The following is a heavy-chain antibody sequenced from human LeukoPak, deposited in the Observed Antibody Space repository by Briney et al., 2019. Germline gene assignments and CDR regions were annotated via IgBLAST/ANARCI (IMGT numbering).Heavy chain of an antibody. Sequence: SVKVSCKASGYTFTGYYMHWERQAPGQGLEWMGGIIPIFGTANYAQKFQGRVTITADESTSTAYMELSSLRSEDTAVYYCARDLVSSSWLDYWGQGTLVTVSS. V-gene: IGHV1-69*13. CDR3: ARDLVSSSWLDY. CDR2: IIPIFGTA. D-gene: IGHD6-13*01. J-gene: IGHJ4*02. CDR1: GYTFTGYY.